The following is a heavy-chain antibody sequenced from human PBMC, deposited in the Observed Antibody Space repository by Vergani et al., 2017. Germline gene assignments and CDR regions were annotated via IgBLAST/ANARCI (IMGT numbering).Heavy chain of an antibody. CDR3: ATGYCSSTSCFGWNWFDP. Sequence: EVQLVQSGAEVKKPGESLKISCKGSGYSFTSYWIGWVRQMPGKGLEWMGIIYPGDSDTRYSPSFQGQVTISADKSISTAYLRWSSLKASDTAMYYCATGYCSSTSCFGWNWFDPWGQGILVTVSS. CDR1: GYSFTSYW. J-gene: IGHJ5*02. CDR2: IYPGDSDT. D-gene: IGHD2-2*01. V-gene: IGHV5-51*03.